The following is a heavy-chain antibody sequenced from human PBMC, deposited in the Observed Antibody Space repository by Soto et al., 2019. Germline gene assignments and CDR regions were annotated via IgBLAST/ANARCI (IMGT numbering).Heavy chain of an antibody. V-gene: IGHV1-2*04. CDR2: INPNSGDT. CDR3: ATSITVITQTSSYCYSSCGRNV. CDR1: GYTFTGYY. Sequence: AASVKVSCKASGYTFTGYYMHWVRQAPGQGLEWMGWINPNSGDTNYAQKFQGWVTMTRDTSISTAYMELSSLRSDDTAVYYCATSITVITQTSSYCYSSCGRNVLGQGTTVTVAS. D-gene: IGHD2-15*01. J-gene: IGHJ6*02.